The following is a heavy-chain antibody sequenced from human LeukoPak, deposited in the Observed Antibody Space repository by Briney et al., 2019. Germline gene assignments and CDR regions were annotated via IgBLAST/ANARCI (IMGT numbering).Heavy chain of an antibody. J-gene: IGHJ4*02. CDR1: GFTFSSYD. CDR3: ARGGYYDSSGYPAKYYFDY. Sequence: GGSLRLSCAASGFTFSSYDMHWVCQATGKGLEWVSAIGTAGDTYYPGSVKGRFTISRENAKNSLYLQMNSLRAGDTAVYYCARGGYYDSSGYPAKYYFDYWGQGTLVTVSS. D-gene: IGHD3-22*01. CDR2: IGTAGDT. V-gene: IGHV3-13*01.